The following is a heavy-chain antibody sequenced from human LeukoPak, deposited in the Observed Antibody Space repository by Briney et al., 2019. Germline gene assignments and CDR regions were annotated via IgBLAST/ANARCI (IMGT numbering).Heavy chain of an antibody. Sequence: GGSLRLSCAASGFTFSSYAMSWVRQAPGKGLEWVSAISGSGGSTHYADSVKGRFTISRDNSKNTLYLQMNSPRAEDTAVYYCAKDVEMATIDYYYYGMDVWGQGTTVTVSS. V-gene: IGHV3-23*01. CDR3: AKDVEMATIDYYYYGMDV. CDR2: ISGSGGST. J-gene: IGHJ6*02. D-gene: IGHD5-24*01. CDR1: GFTFSSYA.